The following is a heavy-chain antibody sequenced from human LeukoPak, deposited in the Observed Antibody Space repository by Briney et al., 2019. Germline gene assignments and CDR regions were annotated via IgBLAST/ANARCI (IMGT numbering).Heavy chain of an antibody. J-gene: IGHJ3*02. CDR1: GFTVSSNY. Sequence: GGSLRLSWAASGFTVSSNYMSWVRQAPGKGLEWVSVIYSGGSTYYADSVKGRFTISRDKSKNTLYLQMNSLRAEDTAVYYCARSFAFDIWGQGTMVTVSS. CDR3: ARSFAFDI. CDR2: IYSGGST. V-gene: IGHV3-53*01. D-gene: IGHD3-16*02.